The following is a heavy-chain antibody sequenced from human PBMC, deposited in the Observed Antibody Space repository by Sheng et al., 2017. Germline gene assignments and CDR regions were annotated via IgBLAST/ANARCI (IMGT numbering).Heavy chain of an antibody. CDR1: GFTFSGSA. V-gene: IGHV3-73*02. CDR2: IRSKANSYAT. CDR3: SRQGLLPDTTMANDYFDY. Sequence: EVQLVESGGGLVQPGGSLKLSCAASGFTFSGSAMHWVRQASGKGLEWVGRIRSKANSYATAYDASVKGRFTISRDDSRNTAYLQMNSLRTEDTAVYYCSRQGLLPDTTMANDYFDYWGQGTLVTVSS. J-gene: IGHJ4*02. D-gene: IGHD5-18*01.